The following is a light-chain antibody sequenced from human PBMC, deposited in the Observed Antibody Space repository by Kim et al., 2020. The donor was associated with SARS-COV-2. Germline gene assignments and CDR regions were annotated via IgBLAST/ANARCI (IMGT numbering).Light chain of an antibody. CDR1: KSNIGRNT. CDR3: AGWDDSLNGYV. Sequence: GPRVTIYWSGTKSNIGRNTVNWYQHSPGTAPKLLIYSGNARPSGVPDRFSGSTSGTSASLAISGLQSEDEADYYCAGWDDSLNGYVFGTGTKVTVL. CDR2: SGN. J-gene: IGLJ1*01. V-gene: IGLV1-44*01.